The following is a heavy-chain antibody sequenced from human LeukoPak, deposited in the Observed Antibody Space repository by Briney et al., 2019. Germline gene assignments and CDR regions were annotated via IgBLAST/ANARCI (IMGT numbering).Heavy chain of an antibody. CDR2: ISYDGSDK. J-gene: IGHJ6*02. CDR1: TFALSRYA. D-gene: IGHD5-24*01. V-gene: IGHV3-30*04. Sequence: GGSLRLSCAASTFALSRYAMHWVRQAPGRGLEWVGVISYDGSDKFYADSVKGRFTISRDNSKNTLYLQMNSLRPEDTAVYYCARGGTEIYYYYYGMDVWGRGTTVTVSS. CDR3: ARGGTEIYYYYYGMDV.